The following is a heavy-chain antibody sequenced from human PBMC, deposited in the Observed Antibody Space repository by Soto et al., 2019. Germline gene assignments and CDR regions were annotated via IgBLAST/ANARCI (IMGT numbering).Heavy chain of an antibody. CDR1: GAALNSGNYY. D-gene: IGHD2-21*01. J-gene: IGHJ5*02. CDR2: IYVTGAV. Sequence: PSETLSLTCSVSGAALNSGNYYWSLIRQVPGKGLEWIGHIYVTGAVDYNPSLRDRITISQDTSERQFSLNLRLVTAADTAVYYCARLRIATNNYKWFDPWGQGTLVTVSS. CDR3: ARLRIATNNYKWFDP. V-gene: IGHV4-31*03.